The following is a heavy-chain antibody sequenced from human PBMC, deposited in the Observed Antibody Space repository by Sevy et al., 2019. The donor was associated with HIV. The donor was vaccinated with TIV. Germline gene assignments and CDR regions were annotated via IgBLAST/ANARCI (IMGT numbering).Heavy chain of an antibody. J-gene: IGHJ4*02. V-gene: IGHV3-23*01. D-gene: IGHD1-7*01. CDR1: GFTFSSYA. Sequence: GGSLRLSCAASGFTFSSYAMSWVRQAPGKGLEWVSAIGGSGGSTYYADSVKGRLTIARDNSKNTLYLQMNSLRAEDTALKYCANRGTGTTVMGDYWGQGTLVTVSS. CDR3: ANRGTGTTVMGDY. CDR2: IGGSGGST.